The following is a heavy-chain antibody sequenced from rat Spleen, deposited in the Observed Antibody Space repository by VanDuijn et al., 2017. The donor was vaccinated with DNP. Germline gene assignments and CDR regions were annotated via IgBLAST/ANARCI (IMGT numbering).Heavy chain of an antibody. J-gene: IGHJ2*01. Sequence: EVQLVESGGGLLQPGRSLKVSCAASGFTFSDYAMVWVRQAPKKGLEWVATISYDGSRTYYRDSVKGRFTISRDNAKSTLYLQMDSLRSEDTATYYCATQWYWGQGVMVTVSS. CDR2: ISYDGSRT. V-gene: IGHV5-17*01. CDR3: ATQWY. CDR1: GFTFSDYA.